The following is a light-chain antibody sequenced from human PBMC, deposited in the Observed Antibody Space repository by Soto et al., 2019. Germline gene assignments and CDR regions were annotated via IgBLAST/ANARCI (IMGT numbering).Light chain of an antibody. Sequence: QSAVTLRASVSGSPGRSITLSCTGTRKDIGAYNFVSWYQQHPGKAPKLMLYDVNIRPSGVSNRFSGSKSGNTASLTISGLQAEDEADYYCTSWTTSTTMIFGGGTKVTVL. CDR1: RKDIGAYNF. CDR2: DVN. V-gene: IGLV2-14*03. J-gene: IGLJ2*01. CDR3: TSWTTSTTMI.